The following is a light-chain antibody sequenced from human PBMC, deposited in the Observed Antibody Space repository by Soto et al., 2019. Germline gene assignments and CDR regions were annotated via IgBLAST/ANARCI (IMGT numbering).Light chain of an antibody. V-gene: IGKV3-11*01. Sequence: EIVLTQSPATLSLSPGERATLSCRASQSVSRYLAWFQQKPRQAPRLLIYGVSNKATGNPARFNGSRSGTDLTRTISSLEPEEFAVYYCQQRSNWGMYTFGQGTKLE. CDR3: QQRSNWGMYT. J-gene: IGKJ2*01. CDR2: GVS. CDR1: QSVSRY.